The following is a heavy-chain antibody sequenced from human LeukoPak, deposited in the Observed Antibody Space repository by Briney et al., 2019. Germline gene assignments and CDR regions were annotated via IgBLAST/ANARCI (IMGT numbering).Heavy chain of an antibody. D-gene: IGHD5-12*01. CDR3: ARSSIGMATIDY. CDR1: GGTFSSYA. J-gene: IGHJ4*02. V-gene: IGHV1-69*04. CDR2: IIPILGIA. Sequence: GSSVEVSCKASGGTFSSYAISWVRQAPGQGLEWMGRIIPILGIANYAQKFQGRVTITADKSTSTAYMELSSLRSEDTAVYYCARSSIGMATIDYWGQGTLVTVSS.